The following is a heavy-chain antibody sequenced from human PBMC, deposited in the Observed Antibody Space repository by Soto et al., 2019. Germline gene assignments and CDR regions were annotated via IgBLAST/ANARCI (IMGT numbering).Heavy chain of an antibody. D-gene: IGHD2-2*01. CDR1: GYTFTSYG. Sequence: ASVKVSCKASGYTFTSYGINWVRHAPGQGLEWMGWISAYNGKTNYAQDLQGRVTMTTDTSTSTAYMELRSLRSDDTAVYYCARVDCSSTNCYVYYGVDVWGQGTTVTVSS. CDR3: ARVDCSSTNCYVYYGVDV. CDR2: ISAYNGKT. V-gene: IGHV1-18*01. J-gene: IGHJ6*02.